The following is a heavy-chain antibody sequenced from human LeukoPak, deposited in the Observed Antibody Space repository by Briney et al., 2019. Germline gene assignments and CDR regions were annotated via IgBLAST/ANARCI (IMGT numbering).Heavy chain of an antibody. D-gene: IGHD6-13*01. CDR1: GFTFSSYW. J-gene: IGHJ4*02. Sequence: GGSLRLSCAASGFTFSSYWMNWVRQAPGRGLVWVSRINTNGSSTSYADSVKGRFTISRDNAKNTLYLQMNSLIAEDTAVYYCARALLVAAAGTTYDYWGQGTLVTVSS. CDR3: ARALLVAAAGTTYDY. CDR2: INTNGSST. V-gene: IGHV3-74*01.